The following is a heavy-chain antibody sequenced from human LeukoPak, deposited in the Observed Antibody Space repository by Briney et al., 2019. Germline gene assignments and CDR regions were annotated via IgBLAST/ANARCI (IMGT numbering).Heavy chain of an antibody. D-gene: IGHD3-22*01. J-gene: IGHJ4*02. Sequence: GESLKISCKGSGYSLTSYWIGWVRQMSGKGLEWMGIIYPGDSDTRYSPSFQGQVTISADKSISTAYLQWSSLKASDTAMYYCARLRPDTSGLYYFDCWGQGTLVTVSS. CDR2: IYPGDSDT. CDR3: ARLRPDTSGLYYFDC. V-gene: IGHV5-51*01. CDR1: GYSLTSYW.